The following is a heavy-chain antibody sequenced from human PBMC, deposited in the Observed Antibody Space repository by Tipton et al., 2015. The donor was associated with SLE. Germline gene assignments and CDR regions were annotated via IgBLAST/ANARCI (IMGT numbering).Heavy chain of an antibody. CDR1: GDSISSSSYY. Sequence: TLSLTCIVSGDSISSSSYYWGWIRQPPGKGLEWVGTVYYTGNTFYNPSLKSRVTMSVDTSKKHFSLRLSSVTAADTAVYYCARARQWLVGDYWGQGTLVIVSS. V-gene: IGHV4-39*02. CDR2: VYYTGNT. J-gene: IGHJ4*02. D-gene: IGHD6-19*01. CDR3: ARARQWLVGDY.